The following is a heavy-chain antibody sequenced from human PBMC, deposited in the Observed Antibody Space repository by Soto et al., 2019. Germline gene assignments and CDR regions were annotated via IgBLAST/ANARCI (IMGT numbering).Heavy chain of an antibody. CDR2: IYPGDSDT. CDR3: VRLTTDVERLALFDY. J-gene: IGHJ4*02. CDR1: GYSFTSYW. Sequence: GESLKISCKGSGYSFTSYWIGWVRQMPGKGLEWMGIIYPGDSDTRYSPSFQGQVTISADKSISTAYLQWSSLKASDTAMYYCVRLTTDVERLALFDYWGQGTLVTVSS. V-gene: IGHV5-51*01. D-gene: IGHD1-1*01.